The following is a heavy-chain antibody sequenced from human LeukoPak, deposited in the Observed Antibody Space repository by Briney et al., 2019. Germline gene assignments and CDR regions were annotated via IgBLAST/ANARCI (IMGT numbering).Heavy chain of an antibody. CDR1: GFTFSSYG. Sequence: PGGSLRLSCAASGFTFSSYGMHWVRQAPGKGLEWVAVISYDGSNKYYADSVKGRFTISRDNSKNTLYLQMNSLRAEDTAVYYCAKGPFDYWGQGTLVTVSS. CDR3: AKGPFDY. J-gene: IGHJ4*02. V-gene: IGHV3-30*18. CDR2: ISYDGSNK.